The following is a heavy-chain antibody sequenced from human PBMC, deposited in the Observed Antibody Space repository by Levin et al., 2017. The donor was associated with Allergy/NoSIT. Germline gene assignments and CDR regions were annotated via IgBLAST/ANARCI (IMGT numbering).Heavy chain of an antibody. J-gene: IGHJ4*02. CDR1: GGSISSNAYY. CDR2: IYYSGST. Sequence: PSETLSLTCTVSGGSISSNAYYWGWIRQPPGKGLEWIGSIYYSGSTYYNPSLKSRGTISVDTSKNQFSLKLSSVTAADTAVYYCARHHRQWRNFDYWGQGTLVTVSP. CDR3: ARHHRQWRNFDY. V-gene: IGHV4-39*01. D-gene: IGHD6-19*01.